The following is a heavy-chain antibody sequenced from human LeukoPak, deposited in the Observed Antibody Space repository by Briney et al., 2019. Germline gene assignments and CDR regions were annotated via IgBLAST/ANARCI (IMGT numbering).Heavy chain of an antibody. Sequence: SETLSLTCTVSGYSISSGYYWGWIRQPPGKGLEWIGSIYHSGRTFYNPSLKSRVTISVDTSKNQFSLKLTSVTAADTAVYYCARGILLWYYFDYWGQGTLVTVSS. CDR2: IYHSGRT. CDR1: GYSISSGYY. D-gene: IGHD3-16*01. V-gene: IGHV4-38-2*02. CDR3: ARGILLWYYFDY. J-gene: IGHJ4*02.